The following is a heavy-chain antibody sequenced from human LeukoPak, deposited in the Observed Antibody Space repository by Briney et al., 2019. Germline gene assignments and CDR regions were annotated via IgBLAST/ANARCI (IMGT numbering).Heavy chain of an antibody. CDR3: ARGTSSYYYDNGY. CDR2: ISAYNGNT. J-gene: IGHJ4*02. D-gene: IGHD3-22*01. Sequence: ASVKVSCKASGYTFTGYYMHWVRQAPGQGLEWMGWISAYNGNTNYAQKLQGRVTMTTDTSTSTAYMELRSLRSDDTAVYYCARGTSSYYYDNGYWGQGTLVTVSS. CDR1: GYTFTGYY. V-gene: IGHV1-18*04.